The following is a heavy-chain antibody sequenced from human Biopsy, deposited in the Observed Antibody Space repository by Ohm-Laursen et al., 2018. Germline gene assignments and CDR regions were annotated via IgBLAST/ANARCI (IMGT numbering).Heavy chain of an antibody. D-gene: IGHD1-14*01. CDR1: AGSLSSYS. Sequence: SETLSLTCTVSAGSLSSYSWSWIRQPTGKGLEWIGQIYTSGITNYNPSLKSRVTTSVDTPKNKFSLRMSSVTAADTAVYYCARDRDRRGWFDPWGQGTLVTVSS. CDR2: IYTSGIT. CDR3: ARDRDRRGWFDP. V-gene: IGHV4-4*07. J-gene: IGHJ5*02.